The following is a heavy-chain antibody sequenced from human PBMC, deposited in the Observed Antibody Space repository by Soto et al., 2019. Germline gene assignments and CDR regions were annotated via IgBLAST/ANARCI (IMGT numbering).Heavy chain of an antibody. J-gene: IGHJ4*02. Sequence: AASVKVSCKASGYTFTGYYMHWVRQAPGQGLEWMGWINPNSGGTNYAQKFQGRVTMTRDTSISTAYMELSRLRSDDTAVYYCARYYYDSSVEVRFDYRGKGTLVTVSS. V-gene: IGHV1-2*02. CDR3: ARYYYDSSVEVRFDY. CDR2: INPNSGGT. D-gene: IGHD3-22*01. CDR1: GYTFTGYY.